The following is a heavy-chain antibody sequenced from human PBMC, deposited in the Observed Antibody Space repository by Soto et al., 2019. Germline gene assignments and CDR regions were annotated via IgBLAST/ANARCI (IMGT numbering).Heavy chain of an antibody. J-gene: IGHJ6*02. D-gene: IGHD6-6*01. CDR2: ICSDSSYT. V-gene: IGHV3-11*06. CDR1: GFTFSDYY. CDR3: ACDYQLVRPFYYSYGMDV. Sequence: QVQLVESGGGLVKPGGSLRLSCAASGFTFSDYYMSWVRQAPGKGLEWVSVICSDSSYTNYADSVKGRFTISRDNSKNKLYLTMNRQRDEDTAVYYGACDYQLVRPFYYSYGMDVWGQGTPVTVSS.